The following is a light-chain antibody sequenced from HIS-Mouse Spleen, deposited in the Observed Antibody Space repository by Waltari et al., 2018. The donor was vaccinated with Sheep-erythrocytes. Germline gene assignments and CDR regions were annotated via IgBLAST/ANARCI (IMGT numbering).Light chain of an antibody. J-gene: IGLJ2*01. CDR3: QAWDSSIVV. CDR2: QDS. V-gene: IGLV3-1*01. CDR1: KLGEKY. Sequence: SYELTQPPSVSVSPGQTASITCSGDKLGEKYACWYQQTPGQSPVLVIYQDSKRPSGIPERFSGSNSGNTATLTISGTQAMDEADYYCQAWDSSIVVFGGGTKLTVL.